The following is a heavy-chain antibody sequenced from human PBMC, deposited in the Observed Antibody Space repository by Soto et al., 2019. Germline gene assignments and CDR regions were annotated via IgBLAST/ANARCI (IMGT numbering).Heavy chain of an antibody. J-gene: IGHJ1*01. D-gene: IGHD6-19*01. Sequence: PSETLSLTCAVYGGSFDDYYWSWLRQPPGKGLEWIGEINHSGSTNYDPSLKSRVTISIDTSKNQLSLKLTSVTAADTALYYCARGRDSSDWRVTEFFQHWGQGTLVTV. V-gene: IGHV4-34*01. CDR2: INHSGST. CDR1: GGSFDDYY. CDR3: ARGRDSSDWRVTEFFQH.